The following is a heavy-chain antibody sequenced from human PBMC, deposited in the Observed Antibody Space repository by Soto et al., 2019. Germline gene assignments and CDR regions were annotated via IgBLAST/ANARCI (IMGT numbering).Heavy chain of an antibody. D-gene: IGHD5-18*01. J-gene: IGHJ4*02. CDR2: IYYSGST. Sequence: QVQLQESGPGLVKPSQTLSLTCTVSGGSISSGGYYWSWIRQHPGKGLEWIGYIYYSGSTYYNPSLTSRVTISLDTSKNQFSLTLSSVTAADTAVYYCARSGYSYGPNPLLYWGQGTLVTVSS. CDR1: GGSISSGGYY. CDR3: ARSGYSYGPNPLLY. V-gene: IGHV4-31*03.